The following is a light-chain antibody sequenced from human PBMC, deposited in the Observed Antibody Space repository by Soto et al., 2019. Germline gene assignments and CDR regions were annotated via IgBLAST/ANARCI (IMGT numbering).Light chain of an antibody. CDR3: SSYTSDSTLI. Sequence: QSALTQPASVSGSPGQSITISCTGTSSDIGRYNYVSWYQQHPDKAPNLIIYDVSDRPSGVSSRISGSKSGNTASLTISGLQAEDEADYYCSSYTSDSTLIFGGGTQLTVL. CDR1: SSDIGRYNY. J-gene: IGLJ2*01. V-gene: IGLV2-14*03. CDR2: DVS.